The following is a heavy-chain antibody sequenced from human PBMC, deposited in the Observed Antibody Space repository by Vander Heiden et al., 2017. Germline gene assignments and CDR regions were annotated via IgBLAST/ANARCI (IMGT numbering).Heavy chain of an antibody. J-gene: IGHJ6*02. CDR2: IIPIFGTA. CDR1: GGTFSSYA. V-gene: IGHV1-69*01. CDR3: ARDTTSGEGNYYGMDV. Sequence: QVQLVQSGAEVKKPGSSVKVSCKASGGTFSSYAISWVRRAPGQGLEWMGGIIPIFGTANYAQKFQGRVTITADESTSTAYMELSSLRSEDTAVYYCARDTTSGEGNYYGMDVWGQGTTVTVSS. D-gene: IGHD3-16*01.